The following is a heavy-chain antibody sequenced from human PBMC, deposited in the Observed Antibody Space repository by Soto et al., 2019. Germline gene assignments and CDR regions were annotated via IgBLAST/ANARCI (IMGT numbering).Heavy chain of an antibody. Sequence: PSETLSLTCTVSGAALSSGVYFYTWVRHPPGKGLEWLGYIYYSGGTNYNPSLKSRVTISLDKSKSQFSLRLISVTAADTAVYYCTREQSDDNYFDPWGQGTLVTV. CDR1: GAALSSGVYF. CDR3: TREQSDDNYFDP. J-gene: IGHJ5*02. V-gene: IGHV4-61*08. D-gene: IGHD6-19*01. CDR2: IYYSGGT.